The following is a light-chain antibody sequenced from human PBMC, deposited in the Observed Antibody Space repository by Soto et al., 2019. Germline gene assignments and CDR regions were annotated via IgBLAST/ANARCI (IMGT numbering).Light chain of an antibody. J-gene: IGKJ1*01. CDR1: QSVDSN. CDR2: GAS. CDR3: LQYNHWPPWT. V-gene: IGKV3-15*01. Sequence: EIVMTQSPATLSVSPGERVTLSCRASQSVDSNLAWYQQKPGQAPRLLIYGASTRATGIPARFGGSGSGTEFTLTISSLQSEDFAIYYCLQYNHWPPWTFAQGTKVEIK.